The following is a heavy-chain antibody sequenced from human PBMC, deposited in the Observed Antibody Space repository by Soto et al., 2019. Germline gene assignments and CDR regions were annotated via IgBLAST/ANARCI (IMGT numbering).Heavy chain of an antibody. D-gene: IGHD6-19*01. Sequence: GASVKVSCKASGYTFTSYDINWVRQATGQGLEWMGWMNPNSGNTGYAQKFKGRVTMTRNTSISTAYMELSSMRSEDTAVYYCARGQGSSGWTYYYYYYYMDVWGKGTTVTVSS. J-gene: IGHJ6*03. CDR1: GYTFTSYD. CDR3: ARGQGSSGWTYYYYYYYMDV. CDR2: MNPNSGNT. V-gene: IGHV1-8*01.